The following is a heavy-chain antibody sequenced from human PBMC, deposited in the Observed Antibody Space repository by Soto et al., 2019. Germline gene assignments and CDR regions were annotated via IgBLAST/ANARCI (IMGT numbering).Heavy chain of an antibody. D-gene: IGHD3-10*01. V-gene: IGHV3-30*18. Sequence: QVQLVESGGGVVQPGRSLRLSCTGSGFTFSSYGIHWVRQAPGKGLEWVAFISYDGDNKFYVDSVKGRFTISRDNSKKTLFLQMSSLRAEDTAVYYCMKGTMARGLMRYYYGMDVWGQGTTVTVSS. CDR2: ISYDGDNK. J-gene: IGHJ6*02. CDR3: MKGTMARGLMRYYYGMDV. CDR1: GFTFSSYG.